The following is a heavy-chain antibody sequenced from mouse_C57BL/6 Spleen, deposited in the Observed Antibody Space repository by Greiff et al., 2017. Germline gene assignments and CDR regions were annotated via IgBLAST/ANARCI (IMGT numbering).Heavy chain of an antibody. J-gene: IGHJ4*01. Sequence: QVQLQQPGAELVRPGSSVKLSCKASGYTFTSYWMHWVTQRPIQGLEWIGNIDPSDSETHYNQKFKDKATLTVDKSSSTAYMQLSSLTSEDSAVYYCAREVIYYGNPYYAMDYWGQGTSVTVSS. CDR3: AREVIYYGNPYYAMDY. CDR2: IDPSDSET. D-gene: IGHD2-1*01. V-gene: IGHV1-52*01. CDR1: GYTFTSYW.